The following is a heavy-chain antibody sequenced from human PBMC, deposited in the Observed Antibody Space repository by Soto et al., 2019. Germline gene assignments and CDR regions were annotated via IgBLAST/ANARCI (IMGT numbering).Heavy chain of an antibody. D-gene: IGHD2-15*01. CDR3: ASDDIICSGGSCYGLPMDV. CDR2: IQSGGTT. J-gene: IGHJ6*03. Sequence: EVQLVESGGGLVQPGGSLSLSCAASGFTVSSKYMSWVRQAPGKGLEWVSLIQSGGTTYYADSVKDRFTISRDSSKDMWHLQMDSLRAEDTAVYYCASDDIICSGGSCYGLPMDVWGKGTTVTVSS. CDR1: GFTVSSKY. V-gene: IGHV3-66*01.